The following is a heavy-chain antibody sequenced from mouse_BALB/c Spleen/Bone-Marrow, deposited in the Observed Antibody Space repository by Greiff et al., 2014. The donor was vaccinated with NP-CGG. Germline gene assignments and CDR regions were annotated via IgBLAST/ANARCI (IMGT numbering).Heavy chain of an antibody. J-gene: IGHJ4*01. Sequence: DLVKPGASVKLSCKASGYTFTNFWINWIKQRPGQGLEWIGRIAPGTGTTYYNEMFKGKATLTVDTSSSTAYIQLSSLLTEDSACDFWARKDYAMDYWGQGTSVTVSS. CDR1: GYTFTNFW. V-gene: IGHV1S41*01. CDR3: ARKDYAMDY. CDR2: IAPGTGTT.